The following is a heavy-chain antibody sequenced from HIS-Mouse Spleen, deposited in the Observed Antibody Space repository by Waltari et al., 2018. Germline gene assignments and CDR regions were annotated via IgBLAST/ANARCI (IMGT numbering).Heavy chain of an antibody. CDR3: ARDYVRGSYYPSDFDI. V-gene: IGHV3-30*04. CDR1: GFTFSSYA. J-gene: IGHJ3*02. D-gene: IGHD1-26*01. Sequence: QVQLVESGGGVVQPGRSLRLSCAASGFTFSSYAMHWVRQAPGKGLEWVAVISYDVSNKYYSDSVKGRFTISGNNSKNTLFLQINSLSAEDTAVYYCARDYVRGSYYPSDFDIWGRWQMVTVSS. CDR2: ISYDVSNK.